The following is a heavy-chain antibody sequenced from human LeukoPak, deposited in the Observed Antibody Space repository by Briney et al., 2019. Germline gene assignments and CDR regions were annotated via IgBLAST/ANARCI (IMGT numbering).Heavy chain of an antibody. Sequence: GGSLRLSCAASGFTFSNYAMNWVRQAPGKGLEWVSGVSGSGGSTYYADSVKGRFTISRDISKNTLYLQMHSLRVEDTALYYCAKDRSSGLRDVGLDPWGQGALVTVSS. J-gene: IGHJ5*02. CDR1: GFTFSNYA. CDR2: VSGSGGST. V-gene: IGHV3-23*01. D-gene: IGHD6-19*01. CDR3: AKDRSSGLRDVGLDP.